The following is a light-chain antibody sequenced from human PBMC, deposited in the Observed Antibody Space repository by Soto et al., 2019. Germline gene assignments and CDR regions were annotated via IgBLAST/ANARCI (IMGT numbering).Light chain of an antibody. Sequence: QSVLTQPASVSGSPGQSITISCTGTSSDVGAYAYVSWYQQHPGEVPKLMIFDVSDRPAGVSNRFSGSKSGNTASLTISGIQAEDESDYSCSSFTTSTSYVFGTGTKLTVL. CDR1: SSDVGAYAY. CDR2: DVS. V-gene: IGLV2-14*03. CDR3: SSFTTSTSYV. J-gene: IGLJ1*01.